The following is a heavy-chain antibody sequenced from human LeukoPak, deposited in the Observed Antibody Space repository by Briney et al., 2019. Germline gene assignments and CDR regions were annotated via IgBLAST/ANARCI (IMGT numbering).Heavy chain of an antibody. J-gene: IGHJ4*02. V-gene: IGHV2-5*02. Sequence: SGPTLVNPTQTLTLTCTFSGFSLSTSGVGVGWIRQPPGKALEWLAVIYWDDDKRYSPSLKSRLTITKDTSKNQVVLTMTNMDPVDTATYYCAYHQTDWGALKYFDDWGQGTLVTVSS. CDR3: AYHQTDWGALKYFDD. CDR2: IYWDDDK. CDR1: GFSLSTSGVG. D-gene: IGHD7-27*01.